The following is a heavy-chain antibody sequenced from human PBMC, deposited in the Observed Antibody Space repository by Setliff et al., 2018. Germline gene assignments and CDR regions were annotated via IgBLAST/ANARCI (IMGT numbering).Heavy chain of an antibody. D-gene: IGHD3-16*02. V-gene: IGHV3-23*01. CDR2: ISGSGVTT. CDR1: GFSFSSYA. CDR3: ARQPSRYDNLRETYRLDAFDI. J-gene: IGHJ3*02. Sequence: GGSLRLSCAASGFSFSSYAMSWVRQAPGKGLEWVSSISGSGVTTYYADSVKGRFTTSRDNSKNTQSLQMNSLRAEDTAIYYCARQPSRYDNLRETYRLDAFDIWGQGTMVTVSS.